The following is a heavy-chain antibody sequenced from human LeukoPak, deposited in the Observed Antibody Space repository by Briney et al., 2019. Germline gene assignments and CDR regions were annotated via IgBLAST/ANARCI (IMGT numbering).Heavy chain of an antibody. CDR2: ISYDGSNK. Sequence: GGSLRLSCAASGSTFSSYGMHWVRQAPGKGLEWVAVISYDGSNKYYADSVKGRFTISRDNSKNTLYLQMNSLRAEDTAVYYCAKDKQGAAGNSFEYWGKGTLVTVA. D-gene: IGHD3-10*01. V-gene: IGHV3-30*18. J-gene: IGHJ4*02. CDR3: AKDKQGAAGNSFEY. CDR1: GSTFSSYG.